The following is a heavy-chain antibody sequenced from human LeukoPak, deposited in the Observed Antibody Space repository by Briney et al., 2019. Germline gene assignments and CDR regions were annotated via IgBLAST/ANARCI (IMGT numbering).Heavy chain of an antibody. CDR3: VTTAWSLGTYYFDF. J-gene: IGHJ4*02. CDR1: GFTFSNYA. CDR2: INPDGGGS. D-gene: IGHD1-7*01. V-gene: IGHV3-23*01. Sequence: GGSLRLSCQASGFTFSNYAMSWVRQAPGKGLEWVSSINPDGGGSFFADSVKGRFTTSRDNAKKSLFLQMNSLRAEDSAVYFCVTTAWSLGTYYFDFWGQGTLVTVAS.